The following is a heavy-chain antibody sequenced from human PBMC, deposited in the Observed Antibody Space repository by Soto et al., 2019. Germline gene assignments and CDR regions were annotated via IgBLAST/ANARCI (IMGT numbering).Heavy chain of an antibody. CDR2: IYSTGST. Sequence: SETLSLTCTVSGGSISTYYWSWVRQPPGKGLEWIGYIYSTGSTNYKPSLKSRVTISVDTSKNQFSLKLSSVTAADTAVYYCARSPRDGYNYPRNYFDYWGQGTLVTVSS. V-gene: IGHV4-59*08. CDR1: GGSISTYY. CDR3: ARSPRDGYNYPRNYFDY. J-gene: IGHJ4*02. D-gene: IGHD5-12*01.